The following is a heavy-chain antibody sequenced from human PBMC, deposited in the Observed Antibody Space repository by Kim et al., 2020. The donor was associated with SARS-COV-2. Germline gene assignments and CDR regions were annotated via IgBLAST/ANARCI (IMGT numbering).Heavy chain of an antibody. Sequence: SETLSLTCTVSGGSISSYYWSWIRQPPGKGLEWIGYIYYSGSTNYNPSLKSRVTISVDTSKNQFSLKLSSVTAADTAVYYCATLSGHYYFDYWGQGTLVT. V-gene: IGHV4-59*01. J-gene: IGHJ4*02. CDR1: GGSISSYY. CDR2: IYYSGST. D-gene: IGHD6-19*01. CDR3: ATLSGHYYFDY.